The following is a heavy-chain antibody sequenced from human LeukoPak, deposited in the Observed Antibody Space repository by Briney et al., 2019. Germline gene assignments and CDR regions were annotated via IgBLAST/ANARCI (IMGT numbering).Heavy chain of an antibody. J-gene: IGHJ3*02. CDR1: GYTFTSYA. V-gene: IGHV7-4-1*02. CDR2: INTNTGNP. Sequence: ASVKVSCKASGYTFTSYAMNWVRQAPGQGLEWMGWINTNTGNPTYAQGFTGRFVFSLDTSVSTAYLQISSLKAEDTAVYYCARDLQHIVVVTAIPDSAFDIWGQGTMVTVSS. CDR3: ARDLQHIVVVTAIPDSAFDI. D-gene: IGHD2-21*02.